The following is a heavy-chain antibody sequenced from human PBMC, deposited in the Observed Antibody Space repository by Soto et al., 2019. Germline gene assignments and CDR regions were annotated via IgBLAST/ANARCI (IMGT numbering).Heavy chain of an antibody. Sequence: PGGSLRLSCAASGFTFSSYWMHWVRQAPGKGLVWVSRINSDGSSTSYADSVKGRFTISRDNAKNTLYLQMNSLSAEDTALYYSAKALTSTGWSKNDYWGQGTLVTVSS. CDR2: INSDGSST. V-gene: IGHV3-74*01. J-gene: IGHJ4*02. CDR1: GFTFSSYW. CDR3: AKALTSTGWSKNDY. D-gene: IGHD6-19*01.